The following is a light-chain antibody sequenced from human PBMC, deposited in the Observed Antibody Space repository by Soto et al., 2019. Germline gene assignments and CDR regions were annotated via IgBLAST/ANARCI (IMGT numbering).Light chain of an antibody. Sequence: VLTQSPDTLSLSPGERATLSCRASQRASRQYLSWYQQRPDQPPRLLIYDASNRATGIPARFSGSGSGTDFTLTISSLEPEDFAVYYCQQRSNWPPITFGQGTRLEIK. V-gene: IGKV3-11*01. CDR2: DAS. J-gene: IGKJ5*01. CDR1: QRASRQY. CDR3: QQRSNWPPIT.